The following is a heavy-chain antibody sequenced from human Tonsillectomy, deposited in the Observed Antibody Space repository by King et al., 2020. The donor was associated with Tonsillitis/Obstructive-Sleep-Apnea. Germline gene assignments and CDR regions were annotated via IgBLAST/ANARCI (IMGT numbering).Heavy chain of an antibody. CDR3: ARQDYYDSSPFIY. V-gene: IGHV5-51*01. CDR1: GYSFTSYW. J-gene: IGHJ4*02. CDR2: IYPGDSDT. D-gene: IGHD3-22*01. Sequence: VQLVESGTEVKKPGESLKISCKGSGYSFTSYWIGWVRQVPGKGLEWMGNIYPGDSDTRYSPSFQGQVTISADKSISTAYLQWSSLKASDTAMYYCARQDYYDSSPFIYWGQGTLVTVSS.